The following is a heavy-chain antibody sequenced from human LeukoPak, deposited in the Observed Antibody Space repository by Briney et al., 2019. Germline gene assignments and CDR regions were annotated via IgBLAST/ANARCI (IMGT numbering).Heavy chain of an antibody. D-gene: IGHD3-22*01. Sequence: PSQTLSLTCVVSGDSISRGSYSWTWIRQAPGKGLEWIGYIYPRGSTYYNPSLKSRVTMSIDKSQNRFSLNLTSVTAADTAVYYCARGRYYYDSSGHYGQYYFDYWGQGTLVTVSS. J-gene: IGHJ4*02. CDR2: IYPRGST. CDR1: GDSISRGSYS. CDR3: ARGRYYYDSSGHYGQYYFDY. V-gene: IGHV4-30-2*01.